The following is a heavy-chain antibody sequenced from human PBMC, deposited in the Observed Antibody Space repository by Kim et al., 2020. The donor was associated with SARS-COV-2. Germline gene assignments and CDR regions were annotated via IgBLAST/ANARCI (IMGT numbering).Heavy chain of an antibody. D-gene: IGHD4-4*01. Sequence: TYYHPSLKGRATISVDRSKNQFSLTLTSVTAADTAVYYCTRGPYSDYFDYWGQGTLVTVSS. V-gene: IGHV4-30-2*01. J-gene: IGHJ4*02. CDR2: T. CDR3: TRGPYSDYFDY.